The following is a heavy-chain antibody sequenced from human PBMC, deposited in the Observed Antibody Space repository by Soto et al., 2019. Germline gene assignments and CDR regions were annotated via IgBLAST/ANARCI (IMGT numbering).Heavy chain of an antibody. D-gene: IGHD3-10*01. J-gene: IGHJ4*02. V-gene: IGHV3-30-3*01. Sequence: QVQLVESGGGVVQPGRSLRLSCAASGFTFSSYAMHWVRQAPGKGLEWVAVISYDGSNKYYADSVKGRFTISRDNSKNTLYLQMNSVRAEDTTVYYWARDSGDVTVVRGVINDWGQGTLVTVSS. CDR2: ISYDGSNK. CDR3: ARDSGDVTVVRGVIND. CDR1: GFTFSSYA.